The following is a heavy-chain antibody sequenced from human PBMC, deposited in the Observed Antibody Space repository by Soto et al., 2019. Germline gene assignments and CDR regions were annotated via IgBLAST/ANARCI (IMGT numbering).Heavy chain of an antibody. CDR3: ARDQTKWLTDAFDI. V-gene: IGHV1-18*01. CDR2: ISPYNGNT. D-gene: IGHD5-12*01. J-gene: IGHJ3*02. CDR1: GYTFISYG. Sequence: HVQLVQSGAEVKKPWASLKVSCKASGYTFISYGVSWVRQAPGQGLEWLGWISPYNGNTNYAQKFQGRITMTTDTSTSTVYMYLRSLRTDDTAVYYCARDQTKWLTDAFDIWGQGTMVVVSS.